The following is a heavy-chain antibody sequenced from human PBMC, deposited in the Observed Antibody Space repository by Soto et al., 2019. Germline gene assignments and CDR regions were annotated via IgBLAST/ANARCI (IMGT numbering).Heavy chain of an antibody. CDR3: ARIGRYGRGRNWFDP. D-gene: IGHD3-16*01. Sequence: ASVKISCKASGYTFTSYDINWVRQATGQGLEWMGWMNPNSGNTGYAQKFQGRVTMTRNTSISTAYMELSSLRSEDTAVYYCARIGRYGRGRNWFDPWDQGTLVTVSS. CDR1: GYTFTSYD. V-gene: IGHV1-8*01. CDR2: MNPNSGNT. J-gene: IGHJ5*02.